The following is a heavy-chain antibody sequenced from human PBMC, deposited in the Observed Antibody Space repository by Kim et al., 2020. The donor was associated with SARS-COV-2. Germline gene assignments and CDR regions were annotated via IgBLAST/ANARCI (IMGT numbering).Heavy chain of an antibody. CDR3: ARSRETITSFGVAHYMDV. D-gene: IGHD3-3*01. CDR1: GYNFNNHW. V-gene: IGHV5-10-1*01. Sequence: GESLKISCKASGYNFNNHWISWVCQMPGKGLVWLGRIDPADSFTNYSPSSHGHVVISIDKSISTAYLQWSSLQASDSAKDFCARSRETITSFGVAHYMDVWGQGTTVTVSS. J-gene: IGHJ6*03. CDR2: IDPADSFT.